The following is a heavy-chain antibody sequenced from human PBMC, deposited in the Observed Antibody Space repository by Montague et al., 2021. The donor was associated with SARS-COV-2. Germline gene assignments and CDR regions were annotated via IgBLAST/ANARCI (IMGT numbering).Heavy chain of an antibody. J-gene: IGHJ4*02. CDR2: IYYSGST. Sequence: SETLSLTCTVSGGSISSSSYYWGWIRQPPGKGLEWIGSIYYSGSTYYNPSLKSRVTISVDTSKNQFSLKLSSVTAADTAVYYCARPPGAPYDILTGTYRPVDDYWGQGTPVTVSS. CDR3: ARPPGAPYDILTGTYRPVDDY. V-gene: IGHV4-39*01. D-gene: IGHD3-9*01. CDR1: GGSISSSSYY.